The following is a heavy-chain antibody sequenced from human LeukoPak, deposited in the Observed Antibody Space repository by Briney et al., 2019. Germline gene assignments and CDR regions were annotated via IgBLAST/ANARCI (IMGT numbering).Heavy chain of an antibody. J-gene: IGHJ5*02. CDR2: ISGSGGKT. V-gene: IGHV3-23*01. D-gene: IGHD1-26*01. CDR3: AKEWAHAGWFDP. CDR1: GFTFSSYA. Sequence: GGSLRLSCAASGFTFSSYAMRWVRQAPGKGLEWVSGISGSGGKTYYRDSVKGRFTISRDNSKNTLYLQMNSLRAEDTAVYYCAKEWAHAGWFDPWGQGTLVTVSS.